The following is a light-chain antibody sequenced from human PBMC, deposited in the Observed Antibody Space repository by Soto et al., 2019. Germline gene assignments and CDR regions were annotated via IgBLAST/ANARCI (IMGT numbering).Light chain of an antibody. CDR2: EVS. J-gene: IGLJ1*01. V-gene: IGLV2-8*01. Sequence: QSALAQPPSVSGSPGQSVTISCTGTSSDVGGYDYVSWYQQHPGKAPKLMIYEVSKRPSGVPDRFSASKSGNTASLTVSGLQAEDEAHYHCTSYAGNDVYVFGTGTKVTVL. CDR1: SSDVGGYDY. CDR3: TSYAGNDVYV.